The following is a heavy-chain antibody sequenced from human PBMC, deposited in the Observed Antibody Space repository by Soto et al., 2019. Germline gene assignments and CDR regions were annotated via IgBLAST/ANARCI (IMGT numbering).Heavy chain of an antibody. CDR3: ASLGYDDRDFDY. J-gene: IGHJ4*02. CDR1: GGSISSGDYY. D-gene: IGHD3-3*01. CDR2: IYYSGGT. Sequence: QVQLQESGPGLVKPSQTLSLTCTVSGGSISSGDYYWSWIRQPPGKGLEWIGSIYYSGGTYYNPSLKSRVTMSIDTSKNQFSLKLSSVTAADTAVYYCASLGYDDRDFDYWGQGTLVTVSS. V-gene: IGHV4-30-4*01.